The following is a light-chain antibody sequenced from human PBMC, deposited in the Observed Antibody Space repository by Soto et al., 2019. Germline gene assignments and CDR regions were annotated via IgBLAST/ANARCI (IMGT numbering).Light chain of an antibody. V-gene: IGLV2-11*01. CDR1: SSYVGGYNY. CDR2: DVT. CDR3: CSYAGRYTYV. Sequence: QSVLTQPRSVSGSAGQSVTISCTGTSSYVGGYNYVSWYQQHPGKAPKLMIYDVTKRPSGVPDRFSGSKSGNTASLTISGLQAEDEADYYCCSYAGRYTYVFGTGTKVTVL. J-gene: IGLJ1*01.